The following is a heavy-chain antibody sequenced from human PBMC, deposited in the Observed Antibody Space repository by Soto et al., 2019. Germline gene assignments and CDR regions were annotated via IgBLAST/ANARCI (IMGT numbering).Heavy chain of an antibody. V-gene: IGHV3-23*01. Sequence: EVQLLESGGGLAQPGGSLRLSCAASGFTFSSYAMSWVRQAPGKGLEWVSSINVDDSTYYANSVKGRFTISRDNSKNTVNLQMNSLRADDTAVYYCAKNYYFDNWAQGTLVTVSS. CDR1: GFTFSSYA. CDR3: AKNYYFDN. J-gene: IGHJ4*02. CDR2: INVDDST.